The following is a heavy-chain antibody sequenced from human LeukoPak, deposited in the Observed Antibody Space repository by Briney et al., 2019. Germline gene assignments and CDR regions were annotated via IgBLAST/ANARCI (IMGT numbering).Heavy chain of an antibody. CDR3: TRVSTGTSGAFDI. CDR1: GFTFSSYS. V-gene: IGHV3-21*01. J-gene: IGHJ3*02. Sequence: GGSLRLSCAASGFTFSSYSMNWVRQAPGKGLEWVSSISSSSSYIYYADSVKGRFTISRDNAKNSLYLQMNSLRAEDTAVYYCTRVSTGTSGAFDIWGQGTMVTVSP. CDR2: ISSSSSYI. D-gene: IGHD1-14*01.